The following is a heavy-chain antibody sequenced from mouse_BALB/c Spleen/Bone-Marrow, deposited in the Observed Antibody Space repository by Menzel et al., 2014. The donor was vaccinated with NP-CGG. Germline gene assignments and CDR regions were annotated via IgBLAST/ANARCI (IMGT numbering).Heavy chain of an antibody. Sequence: EVKLEESGGGLVKPGGSLKLSCAASGFTFSSYAMSWVRQPPEKRLEWVAEISSGGSYTYYPDTVTGRFTISRDNAKNTLYLEMSSLRSEDTAMYDCARDGNWYFDVWGAGTTVTVSS. CDR1: GFTFSSYA. V-gene: IGHV5-9-4*01. CDR2: ISSGGSYT. J-gene: IGHJ1*01. CDR3: ARDGNWYFDV. D-gene: IGHD1-1*02.